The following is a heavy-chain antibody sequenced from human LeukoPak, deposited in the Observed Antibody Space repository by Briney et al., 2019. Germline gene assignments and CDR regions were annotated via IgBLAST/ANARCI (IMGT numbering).Heavy chain of an antibody. CDR1: GYTFTSYY. J-gene: IGHJ4*02. Sequence: ASVKVSCKASGYTFTSYYMHWVRQAPGQGLEWMGIINPSGGSTSYAQKFQGRVTMTRDTSTSTVYMELSSLRSEDTAVYYCSRGEYDILTGCIAPLDYWGQGTLVTVSS. D-gene: IGHD3-9*01. V-gene: IGHV1-46*01. CDR2: INPSGGST. CDR3: SRGEYDILTGCIAPLDY.